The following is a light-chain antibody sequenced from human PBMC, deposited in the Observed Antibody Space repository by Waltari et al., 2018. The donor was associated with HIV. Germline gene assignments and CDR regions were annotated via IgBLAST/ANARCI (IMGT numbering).Light chain of an antibody. Sequence: SYVLTQPPSVSVAPGQTARITCGGNNIGRKSVHWYQQKPGQAPVLVVYDDSERPSGIPELFSGSNSGNTATLTISRVEAGDEADYYCQVWDSGSDHYVFGTGTKVTVL. CDR3: QVWDSGSDHYV. J-gene: IGLJ1*01. CDR1: NIGRKS. V-gene: IGLV3-21*02. CDR2: DDS.